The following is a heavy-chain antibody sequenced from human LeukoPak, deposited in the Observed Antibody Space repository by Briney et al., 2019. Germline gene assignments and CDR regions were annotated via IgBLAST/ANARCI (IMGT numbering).Heavy chain of an antibody. V-gene: IGHV1-18*01. J-gene: IGHJ6*02. D-gene: IGHD2-2*01. CDR2: ISAYNGNT. CDR1: GYTFTSYG. Sequence: GSVKVSCKASGYTFTSYGISWVRQAPGQGLEWMGWISAYNGNTNYAQKLQGRVTMTTDTSTSTAYMELRSLRSDDTAVYYCAREVPGNYYYYGMDVWGQGTTVTVSS. CDR3: AREVPGNYYYYGMDV.